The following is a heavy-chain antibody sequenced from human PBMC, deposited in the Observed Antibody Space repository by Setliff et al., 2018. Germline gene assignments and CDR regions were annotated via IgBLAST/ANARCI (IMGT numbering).Heavy chain of an antibody. D-gene: IGHD5-18*01. Sequence: GGSLRLSCAASEFTFNKYWMTWVRQAPGKGLEWVANIDPDGIGKYYIDSVRGRFTISRDNSRNTLYLQMNSLRGEDTAVYFCARGFRRHSYGSVYFDYWGQGTLVTVSS. V-gene: IGHV3-7*04. J-gene: IGHJ4*02. CDR1: EFTFNKYW. CDR2: IDPDGIGK. CDR3: ARGFRRHSYGSVYFDY.